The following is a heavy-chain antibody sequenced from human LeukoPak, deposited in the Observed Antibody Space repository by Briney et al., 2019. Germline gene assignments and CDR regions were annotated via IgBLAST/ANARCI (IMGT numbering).Heavy chain of an antibody. Sequence: ASVKVSCKASGYTFTGYYMHWVRQAPGQGLEWMGWINPNSGGTNYAQKFQGRVTITKDTSTSTAYMELRSLRSDDSAVYYCARDLGSFYYYYMDVWGKGTTVTVSS. CDR2: INPNSGGT. CDR3: ARDLGSFYYYYMDV. CDR1: GYTFTGYY. D-gene: IGHD6-13*01. V-gene: IGHV1-2*02. J-gene: IGHJ6*03.